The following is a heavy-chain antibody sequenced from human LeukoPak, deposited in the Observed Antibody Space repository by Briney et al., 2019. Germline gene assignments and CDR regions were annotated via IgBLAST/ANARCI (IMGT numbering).Heavy chain of an antibody. Sequence: ASVKVSCKASGYTFTGYYMHWVRQAPGQGLGWMGRINPNSGGTNYAQKFQGRVTMTRDTSISTAYMELSRLRSDDAAVYYCAISTVTLRVFDYWGQGTLVTVSS. J-gene: IGHJ4*02. D-gene: IGHD4-17*01. CDR3: AISTVTLRVFDY. CDR2: INPNSGGT. V-gene: IGHV1-2*06. CDR1: GYTFTGYY.